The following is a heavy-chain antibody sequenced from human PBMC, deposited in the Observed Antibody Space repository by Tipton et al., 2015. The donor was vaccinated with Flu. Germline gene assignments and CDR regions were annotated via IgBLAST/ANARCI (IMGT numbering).Heavy chain of an antibody. D-gene: IGHD3-3*01. CDR2: ISSSGSTI. V-gene: IGHV3-11*01. CDR1: GFTFSDYY. CDR3: ARDHPPTITVLGEITDYFGMAV. J-gene: IGHJ6*02. Sequence: SLRLSCAASGFTFSDYYMSWIRQAPGKGLEWVSHISSSGSTINYADSVKGRFTISRDNAKSSLYLQMNSLRAEDTAVYYCARDHPPTITVLGEITDYFGMAVWGQGTTVTVS.